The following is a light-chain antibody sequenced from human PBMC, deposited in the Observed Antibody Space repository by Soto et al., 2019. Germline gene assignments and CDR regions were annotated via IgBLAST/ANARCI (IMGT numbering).Light chain of an antibody. Sequence: QSVLTQPASVSGSPGQSITISCTGTSSDVGGYKYVSWYQQHPGKAPKFMIYDVSIRPSGVSNRFSGSKSGNTASLTISGLQAEYEADYYCCSYTSGSRYVFGTGTKLTVL. J-gene: IGLJ1*01. CDR3: CSYTSGSRYV. CDR1: SSDVGGYKY. V-gene: IGLV2-14*01. CDR2: DVS.